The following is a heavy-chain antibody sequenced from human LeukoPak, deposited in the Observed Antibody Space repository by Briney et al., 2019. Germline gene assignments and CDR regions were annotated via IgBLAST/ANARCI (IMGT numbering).Heavy chain of an antibody. CDR1: GGSISSYY. CDR2: IYTSGST. Sequence: SETLSLTCTVSGGSISSYYWSWIRQPPGKGLEWIGYIYTSGSTNYNPSLKSRVTISVDTSKNQFSLKLSSVTAADTAVYYCARRGRSGRAGLYYYYMDVWGKGTTATVSS. J-gene: IGHJ6*03. D-gene: IGHD1-26*01. V-gene: IGHV4-4*09. CDR3: ARRGRSGRAGLYYYYMDV.